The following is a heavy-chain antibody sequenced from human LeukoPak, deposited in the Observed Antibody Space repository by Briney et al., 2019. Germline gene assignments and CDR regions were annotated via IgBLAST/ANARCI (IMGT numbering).Heavy chain of an antibody. CDR3: ARLIFYPYTNSPHYFDS. V-gene: IGHV4-59*01. CDR2: IYHSGST. CDR1: GGSISSYY. Sequence: SETLSLTCTVSGGSISSYYWSWIRQPPGKGLEWIGYIYHSGSTDYNPSLKSRVTISVDTSKNHLSLKLGSVTAADTAVYYCARLIFYPYTNSPHYFDSWGQGTLVTVSS. D-gene: IGHD2-2*02. J-gene: IGHJ4*02.